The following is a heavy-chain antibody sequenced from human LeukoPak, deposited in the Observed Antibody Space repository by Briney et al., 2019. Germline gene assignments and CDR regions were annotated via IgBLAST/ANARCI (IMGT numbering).Heavy chain of an antibody. CDR1: GGSISSGGYY. CDR2: IYCSGST. V-gene: IGHV4-31*03. D-gene: IGHD3-10*01. J-gene: IGHJ4*02. CDR3: ARAPQGGLLFDY. Sequence: SQTLSLTCTVSGGSISSGGYYWSWIRQHPGKGLEWIGYIYCSGSTYYNPSLKSRVTISVDTSKNQFSLELSSVTAADTAVYYCARAPQGGLLFDYWGQGTLVTVSS.